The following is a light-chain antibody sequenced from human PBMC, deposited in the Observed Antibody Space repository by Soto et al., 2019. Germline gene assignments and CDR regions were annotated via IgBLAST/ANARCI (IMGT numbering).Light chain of an antibody. CDR1: STDIGAYNY. CDR2: EVT. CDR3: CSYAGSSYYV. V-gene: IGLV2-14*01. Sequence: SVLTQPASVSGSPGQSITISCTGTSTDIGAYNYVSWYQQHPDKAPKFMIYEVTNRPSGVPHRFSGSKSGNTASLTISGLQAEDEADYYCCSYAGSSYYVFGSGTKVTVL. J-gene: IGLJ1*01.